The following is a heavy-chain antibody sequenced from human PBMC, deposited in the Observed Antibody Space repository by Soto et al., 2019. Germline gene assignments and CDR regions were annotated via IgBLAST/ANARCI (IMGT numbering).Heavy chain of an antibody. J-gene: IGHJ4*02. D-gene: IGHD5-12*01. CDR2: IRSKANSYAT. CDR3: TDGRDGYTGGY. V-gene: IGHV3-73*01. Sequence: EVQLVESGGGLVQPGGSLKLSCAASGFTFSGSAMHWVRQASGKGLEWVGRIRSKANSYATAYAASVKGRFTISRDDSKNTAYLQMNSLKTEDTAVYYCTDGRDGYTGGYWGQGTLVTVSS. CDR1: GFTFSGSA.